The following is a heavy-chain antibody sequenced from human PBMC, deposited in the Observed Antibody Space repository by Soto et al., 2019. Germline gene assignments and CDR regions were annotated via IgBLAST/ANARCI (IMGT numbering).Heavy chain of an antibody. D-gene: IGHD3-22*01. Sequence: EVKLLESGGGLVQPGGSLRLSCAASGFTFDNYAMNWVRQAPGKGLEWVAHISGSGGATKYADSVKGRFSISRDNSKNTVYLQVSKLRAEDTAVYFCARDQTDSGGYSDSWGQGTLVTVSS. CDR1: GFTFDNYA. CDR2: ISGSGGAT. CDR3: ARDQTDSGGYSDS. V-gene: IGHV3-23*01. J-gene: IGHJ4*02.